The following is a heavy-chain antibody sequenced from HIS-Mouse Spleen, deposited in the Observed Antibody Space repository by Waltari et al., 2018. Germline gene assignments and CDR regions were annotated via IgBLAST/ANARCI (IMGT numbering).Heavy chain of an antibody. J-gene: IGHJ2*01. CDR1: GGSISSSMYV. CDR2: IYYSGRT. V-gene: IGHV4-39*07. D-gene: IGHD6-13*01. CDR3: AREIPYSSSWYDWYFDL. Sequence: QLQLQESGPGLVKPSETLSLTCTFSGGSISSSMYVLGWIRQPPGKGLEWIGSIYYSGRTYYNPSLKSRVTISVDTSKNQFSLKLSSVTAADTAVYYCAREIPYSSSWYDWYFDLWGRGTLVTVSS.